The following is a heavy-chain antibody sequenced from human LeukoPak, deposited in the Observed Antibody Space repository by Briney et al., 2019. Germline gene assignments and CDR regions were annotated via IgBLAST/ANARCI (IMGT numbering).Heavy chain of an antibody. V-gene: IGHV3-7*03. CDR1: GFTFSSYW. CDR2: IKQDGSEK. J-gene: IGHJ4*02. Sequence: GGSLRLSCAASGFTFSSYWMSWVRQAPGKGLEWVANIKQDGSEKYYVDSVKGRFTISRDNAKNSLYLQMNSLRAEDTALYYCAKDYGYSYGHTHFDYWGQGTLVTVSS. CDR3: AKDYGYSYGHTHFDY. D-gene: IGHD5-18*01.